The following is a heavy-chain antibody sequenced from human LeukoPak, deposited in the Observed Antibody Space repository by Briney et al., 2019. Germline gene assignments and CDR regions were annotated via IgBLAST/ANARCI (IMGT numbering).Heavy chain of an antibody. CDR2: IWYDGSHK. CDR3: ARDLLLWFGELSGDSDY. Sequence: GGSLRLSCAASGFMFRNFAMGWVRQAPGKGLEWVADIWYDGSHKYYADSVKGRFTISRDNSKNTLHLQMNSLRAEDTAVYYCARDLLLWFGELSGDSDYWGQGTLVTVSS. V-gene: IGHV3-33*08. J-gene: IGHJ4*02. CDR1: GFMFRNFA. D-gene: IGHD3-10*01.